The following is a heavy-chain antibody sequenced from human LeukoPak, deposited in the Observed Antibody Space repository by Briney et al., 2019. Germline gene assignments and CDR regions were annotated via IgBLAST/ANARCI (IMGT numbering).Heavy chain of an antibody. Sequence: GASVKVSCMASGYTFTGYYMHWVRQAPGQGLEWMGWIDPNSGGTNYAQKFQGRVTMTRDTSISTAYMELSRLRSDDTAVYYCAREVMEWLNWFDPWGQGTLVTVSS. CDR3: AREVMEWLNWFDP. CDR1: GYTFTGYY. CDR2: IDPNSGGT. D-gene: IGHD3-3*01. J-gene: IGHJ5*02. V-gene: IGHV1-2*02.